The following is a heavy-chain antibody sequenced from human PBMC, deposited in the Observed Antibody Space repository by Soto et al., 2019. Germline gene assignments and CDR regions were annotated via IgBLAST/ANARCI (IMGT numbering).Heavy chain of an antibody. CDR2: IYAGNGNT. CDR1: GYTFTSYA. V-gene: IGHV1-3*01. Sequence: QVQLVQSGAEVKKPGASVKVSCKASGYTFTSYAIHWVRQAPGQRLEWMGWIYAGNGNTKYSQKFQDRVTITRDTSASTAYMDLSSLRSEDTAVYYCARDCSGGPPGYFDNWGQGTPVTVSS. CDR3: ARDCSGGPPGYFDN. D-gene: IGHD2-15*01. J-gene: IGHJ4*02.